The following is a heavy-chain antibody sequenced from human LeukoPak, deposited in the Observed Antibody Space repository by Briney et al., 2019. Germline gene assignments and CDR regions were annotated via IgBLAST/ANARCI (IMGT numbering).Heavy chain of an antibody. CDR2: ISGSGGST. J-gene: IGHJ6*02. D-gene: IGHD2-15*01. Sequence: EGSLRLSCAASGFTFSSYAMSWVRQAPGKGLEWVSAISGSGGSTYYADSVKGRFTISRDNSKNTLYLQMNSLRAEDTAVYYCAKSLSLLYYYYGMDVWGQGTTVTVSS. CDR1: GFTFSSYA. V-gene: IGHV3-23*01. CDR3: AKSLSLLYYYYGMDV.